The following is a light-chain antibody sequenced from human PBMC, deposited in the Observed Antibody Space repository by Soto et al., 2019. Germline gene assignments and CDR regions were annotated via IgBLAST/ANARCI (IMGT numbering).Light chain of an antibody. J-gene: IGLJ2*01. CDR2: GST. V-gene: IGLV1-40*01. CDR3: QSYDSSLSAVV. CDR1: SSNIGAGYD. Sequence: QSVLTQPPSVSGAPGQRVTISCTGSSSNIGAGYDVHWYQQFPGTAPKLLLYGSTHRPSGVPDRFSGSKSGTSASLAIAGLQTEDEADYYCQSYDSSLSAVVFGGGTKLTVL.